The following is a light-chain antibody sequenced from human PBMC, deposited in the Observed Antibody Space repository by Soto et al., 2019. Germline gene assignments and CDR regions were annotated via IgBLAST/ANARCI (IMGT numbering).Light chain of an antibody. CDR3: QERSNWPMT. CDR1: QSVSSY. Sequence: EIVLTQSPATLSLSPGERATLSCRASQSVSSYLAWYQQKPGQAPRLLIYGASNRAAGIPARLSGSGSGTDFTLTISSREPADSAVYYCQERSNWPMTCGQGTRVEIK. J-gene: IGKJ5*01. V-gene: IGKV3-11*01. CDR2: GAS.